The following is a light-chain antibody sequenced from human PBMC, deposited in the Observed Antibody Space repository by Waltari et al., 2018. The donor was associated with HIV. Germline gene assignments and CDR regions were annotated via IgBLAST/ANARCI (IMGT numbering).Light chain of an antibody. Sequence: DIVMTQPPDPLAVSLGERAPITCKSSQSVLYSSNNKNYLAWYQQKPGQSPKLLIYWASTRESGVPDRFSGSGSGTDFTLTISSLQAEDVAVYYCLQYYSTPRTFGQGTKVEIK. CDR1: QSVLYSSNNKNY. J-gene: IGKJ1*01. CDR2: WAS. V-gene: IGKV4-1*01. CDR3: LQYYSTPRT.